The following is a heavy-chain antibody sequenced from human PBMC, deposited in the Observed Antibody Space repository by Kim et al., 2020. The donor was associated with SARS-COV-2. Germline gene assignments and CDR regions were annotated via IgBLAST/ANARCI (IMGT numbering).Heavy chain of an antibody. CDR2: VYVSGST. J-gene: IGHJ6*01. CDR3: ARGTSYFASGALRGVDV. V-gene: IGHV4-4*07. Sequence: SETLSLACSVSGASISDYYWTWIRQPAGKGLEWIGRVYVSGSTDYNPSLKSRVTLSIDTSKKQFSLRLTSVTAAATAVYFCARGTSYFASGALRGVDVWG. CDR1: GASISDYY. D-gene: IGHD3-10*01.